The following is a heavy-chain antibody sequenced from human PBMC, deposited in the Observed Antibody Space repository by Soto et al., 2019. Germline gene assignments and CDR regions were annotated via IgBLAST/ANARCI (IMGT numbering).Heavy chain of an antibody. CDR1: GFTFSSYW. CDR3: AKVGYYGSGSLGFDP. CDR2: INNDGSSI. J-gene: IGHJ5*02. Sequence: GGSLRLSCAASGFTFSSYWMHWVRQAPGKGLVWVSRINNDGSSISYADSVKGRFTISRDNAKNTLYLQMNSLRVEDTAVYYCAKVGYYGSGSLGFDPWGQGTLVTVSS. V-gene: IGHV3-74*01. D-gene: IGHD3-10*01.